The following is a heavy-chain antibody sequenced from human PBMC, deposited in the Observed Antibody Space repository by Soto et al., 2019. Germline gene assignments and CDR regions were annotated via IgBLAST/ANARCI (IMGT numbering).Heavy chain of an antibody. CDR3: ARAPILVGVTPYENYFDS. Sequence: ASVKVSCKASGGTFSNSVISWVRQAPGQGLEWMGGSIPIFGTANYAQKFQGRVTIIADESTSTAYMELTSLRSEDTAVYYCARAPILVGVTPYENYFDSWGQGTLVTVSS. CDR1: GGTFSNSV. CDR2: SIPIFGTA. V-gene: IGHV1-69*13. D-gene: IGHD3-3*01. J-gene: IGHJ4*02.